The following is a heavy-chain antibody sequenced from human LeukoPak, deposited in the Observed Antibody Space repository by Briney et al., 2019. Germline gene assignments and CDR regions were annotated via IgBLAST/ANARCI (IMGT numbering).Heavy chain of an antibody. Sequence: GRSLRLSCAASGLTFSSYAMHWVRQAPGKGLEWVAVISYDGSNKYYADSVKGRFTISGDNSKNTLYLQMNSLRAEDTAVYYCARDPLDSSGYYFDYWGQGTLVTVSS. D-gene: IGHD3-22*01. J-gene: IGHJ4*02. CDR2: ISYDGSNK. CDR1: GLTFSSYA. CDR3: ARDPLDSSGYYFDY. V-gene: IGHV3-30*04.